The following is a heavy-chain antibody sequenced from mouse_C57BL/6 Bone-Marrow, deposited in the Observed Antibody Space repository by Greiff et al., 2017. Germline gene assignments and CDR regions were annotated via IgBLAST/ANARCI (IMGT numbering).Heavy chain of an antibody. CDR2: IDPENGDT. J-gene: IGHJ2*01. CDR1: GFNIKDDY. D-gene: IGHD1-1*01. CDR3: TTPVTTVVATDCDY. Sequence: VQLQQSGAELVRPGASVKLSCTASGFNIKDDYMHWVKQRPEQGLEWIGWIDPENGDTEYASKFQGQATITADTSSNTAYLQLSSLTSEDPAVYYCTTPVTTVVATDCDYWGQGTTLTVSS. V-gene: IGHV14-4*01.